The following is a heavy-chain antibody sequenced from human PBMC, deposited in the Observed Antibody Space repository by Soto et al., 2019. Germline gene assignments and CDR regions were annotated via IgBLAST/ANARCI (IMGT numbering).Heavy chain of an antibody. CDR2: ISYDGSNK. CDR1: GFTFSSYG. CDR3: AKDRRGAKNLYYFDY. J-gene: IGHJ4*02. Sequence: QVQLVESGGGVVPPGRSLRLSCAASGFTFSSYGMHWVRQAPGKGLEWVAVISYDGSNKYYADSVKGRFTISRDNSKNTLYLQMNSLRAEDTAVYYCAKDRRGAKNLYYFDYWGQGTLVTVSS. D-gene: IGHD1-26*01. V-gene: IGHV3-30*18.